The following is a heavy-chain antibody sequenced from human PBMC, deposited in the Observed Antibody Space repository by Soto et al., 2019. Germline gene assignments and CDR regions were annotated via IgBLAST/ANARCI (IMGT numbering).Heavy chain of an antibody. Sequence: EVQLVESGGGLVQPGGSLRLSCAASGFTFSSYWMHWVRQIPGKGLVWVSRINSDGSSINYADSVKGRFTISRDNAKNTVYLQMNSLRVDETAVYYCARDRQGDGDYTLEVWGQGTTVIVSS. CDR2: INSDGSSI. CDR1: GFTFSSYW. D-gene: IGHD4-17*01. J-gene: IGHJ6*02. CDR3: ARDRQGDGDYTLEV. V-gene: IGHV3-74*01.